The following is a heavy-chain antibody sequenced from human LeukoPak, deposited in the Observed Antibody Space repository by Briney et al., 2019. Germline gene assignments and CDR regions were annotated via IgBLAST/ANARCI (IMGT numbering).Heavy chain of an antibody. CDR1: GHFISSGYY. J-gene: IGHJ4*02. Sequence: PSETLSLTCTVSGHFISSGYYWGWIRQPPGKGLEWIGSIYHSGVTYYNPSLKSRVTISVDTSKNQFSLKLTSVTAADTAVYYCATGAGGYYHYFDYWGQGTLVTVSS. D-gene: IGHD3-22*01. V-gene: IGHV4-38-2*02. CDR2: IYHSGVT. CDR3: ATGAGGYYHYFDY.